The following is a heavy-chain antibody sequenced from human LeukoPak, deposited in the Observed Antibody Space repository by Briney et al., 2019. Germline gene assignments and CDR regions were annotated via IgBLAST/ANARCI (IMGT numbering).Heavy chain of an antibody. J-gene: IGHJ2*01. D-gene: IGHD4-23*01. CDR2: INPNSGGT. CDR3: ASHPGKVTNDWYFDL. V-gene: IGHV1-2*02. CDR1: GYTFTGYY. Sequence: ASVKVSCKASGYTFTGYYMHWLRQAPGQGLEWMGWINPNSGGTNYAQKFQGRVTMTRDTSITTAYMELSRLSSDDTAVYYCASHPGKVTNDWYFDLWGRGTLVTVSS.